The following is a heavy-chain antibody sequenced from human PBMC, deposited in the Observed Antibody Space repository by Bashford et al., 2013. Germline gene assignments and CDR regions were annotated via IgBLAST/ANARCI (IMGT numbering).Heavy chain of an antibody. CDR1: GGSFSGYY. CDR2: INHSGST. D-gene: IGHD2-2*01. Sequence: SSETLSLTCAVYGGSFSGYYWSWIRQPPGKGLEWIGEINHSGSTNYNPSLKSRVTISVDTSKNQFSLKLSSVTAADTAVYYCARADIVVVPAAGRNAFDIWGQGTMVTVSS. CDR3: ARADIVVVPAAGRNAFDI. V-gene: IGHV4-34*01. J-gene: IGHJ3*02.